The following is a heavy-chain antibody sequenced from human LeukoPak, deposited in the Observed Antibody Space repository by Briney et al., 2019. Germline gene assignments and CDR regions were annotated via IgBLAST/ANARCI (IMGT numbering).Heavy chain of an antibody. V-gene: IGHV1-69*13. D-gene: IGHD6-13*01. J-gene: IGHJ6*03. CDR2: IIPIFGTA. CDR3: ASTDSIAADLDYYYYMDV. CDR1: GYTFTGYY. Sequence: GASVKVSCKASGYTFTGYYMHWVRQAPGQGLEWMGGIIPIFGTANHAQKFQGRVTITADESTSTAYMELSSLRSEDTAVYYCASTDSIAADLDYYYYMDVWGKGTTVTISS.